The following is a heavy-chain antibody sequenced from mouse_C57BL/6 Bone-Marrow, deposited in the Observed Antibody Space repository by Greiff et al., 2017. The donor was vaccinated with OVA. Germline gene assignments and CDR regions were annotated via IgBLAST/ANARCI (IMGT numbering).Heavy chain of an antibody. J-gene: IGHJ2*01. Sequence: QVQLQQPGAELVMPGASVKLSCKASGYTFTSYWMHWVKQRPGQGLEWIGEIDPSDSYTNYNQKFKGKSTLTVDKSSSTAYMQLSSLTSEDSAVYYCARGGTAQAFDYWGQGTTLTVSS. CDR3: ARGGTAQAFDY. V-gene: IGHV1-69*01. CDR2: IDPSDSYT. CDR1: GYTFTSYW. D-gene: IGHD3-2*02.